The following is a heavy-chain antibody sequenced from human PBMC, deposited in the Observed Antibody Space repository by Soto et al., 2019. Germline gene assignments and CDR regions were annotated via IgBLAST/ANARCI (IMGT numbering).Heavy chain of an antibody. CDR3: AREEDGGDSDYYGLDV. V-gene: IGHV4-30-4*01. J-gene: IGHJ6*02. D-gene: IGHD2-21*02. CDR1: GGSISTDHYH. CDR2: IHYSGSI. Sequence: QVQLQESGPGLVRPSQTLSLTCTVSGGSISTDHYHWTWIRQAPGKGLEWIGYIHYSGSIQFNPPLQSRVSLSVDTSKNLFSLRLSSVTAADPAVYFCAREEDGGDSDYYGLDVWGQGTTVTVSS.